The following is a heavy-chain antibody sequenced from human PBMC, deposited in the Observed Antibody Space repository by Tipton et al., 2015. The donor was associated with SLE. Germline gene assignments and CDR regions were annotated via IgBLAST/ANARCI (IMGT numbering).Heavy chain of an antibody. CDR1: GFTVSSNY. CDR2: IYGGGST. D-gene: IGHD6-13*01. J-gene: IGHJ4*02. V-gene: IGHV3-53*01. Sequence: GSLRLSCAASGFTVSSNYMSWVRQAPGKGLEWVSVIYGGGSTYYADSVKGRFTISRDNSKNTLYLQMNSLRAEDTAVYYCARGSSSTLIDYWGQGTLVTVSS. CDR3: ARGSSSTLIDY.